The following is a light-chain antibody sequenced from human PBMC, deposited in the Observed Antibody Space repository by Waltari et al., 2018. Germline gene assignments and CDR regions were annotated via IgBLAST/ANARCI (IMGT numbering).Light chain of an antibody. CDR3: QKYGSLPAT. CDR1: QGVSRS. V-gene: IGKV3-20*01. CDR2: DAS. Sequence: EIVLTRSPGTLSFSPGERATLSCRASQGVSRSLAWYQQKPGQAPRLLIYDASSRATGIPDRFSGSGSGTDFSLTISRLEPEDFAVYYCQKYGSLPATFGQGTKVEIK. J-gene: IGKJ1*01.